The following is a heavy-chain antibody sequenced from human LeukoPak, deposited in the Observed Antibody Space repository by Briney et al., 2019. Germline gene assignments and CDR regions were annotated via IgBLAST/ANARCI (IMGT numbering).Heavy chain of an antibody. CDR2: IIPIFGTA. CDR3: AREVTTVVQRGAFDI. CDR1: GGTFSSYA. D-gene: IGHD4-23*01. Sequence: GASVKVSCKASGGTFSSYAISWVRQAPGQGLEWMGGIIPIFGTANYAQKFQGRVTITADKSTSTAYMELSSLRSEDTAVYYCAREVTTVVQRGAFDIRGQGTMVTVSS. V-gene: IGHV1-69*06. J-gene: IGHJ3*02.